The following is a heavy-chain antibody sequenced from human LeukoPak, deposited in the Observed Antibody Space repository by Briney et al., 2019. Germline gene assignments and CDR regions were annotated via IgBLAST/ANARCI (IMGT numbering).Heavy chain of an antibody. CDR1: GFTLDDYA. CDR3: AKDITATTKYYFDY. D-gene: IGHD6-25*01. CDR2: ISWNSGSI. Sequence: GGSLRLSCAASGFTLDDYAMHWVRQAPGKGLEWVSGISWNSGSIGYADSVKGRFTISRDNAKNSLYLQMNSLRAEDTALYYCAKDITATTKYYFDYWGQGTLVTVSS. V-gene: IGHV3-9*01. J-gene: IGHJ4*02.